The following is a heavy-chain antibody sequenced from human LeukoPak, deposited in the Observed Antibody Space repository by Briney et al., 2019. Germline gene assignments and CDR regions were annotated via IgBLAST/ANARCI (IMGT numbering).Heavy chain of an antibody. CDR3: ARGEYYDSSGYRYYYYYMDV. J-gene: IGHJ6*03. V-gene: IGHV4-34*01. CDR1: GGSFSGYY. Sequence: SETLSLACAVYGGSFSGYYWSWIRQPPGKGLEWIGEINHSGSTSYNPSLKSRVTISVDTSKNQFSLKLSSVTAADTAVYYCARGEYYDSSGYRYYYYYMDVWGKGTTVTVSS. D-gene: IGHD3-22*01. CDR2: INHSGST.